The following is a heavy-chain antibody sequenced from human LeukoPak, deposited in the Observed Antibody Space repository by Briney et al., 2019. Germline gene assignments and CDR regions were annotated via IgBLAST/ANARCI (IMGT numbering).Heavy chain of an antibody. Sequence: PGGSLRLSCAASGFTFSSYSMNWVRQAPGKGLEWVSSISSSSSYIYYADSVKGRFTISRDNAKNSLYLQMNSLRAEDTAVYYCARGEGYGDYVDWFDPWGRGTLVTVSS. D-gene: IGHD4-17*01. CDR3: ARGEGYGDYVDWFDP. V-gene: IGHV3-21*01. CDR2: ISSSSSYI. J-gene: IGHJ5*02. CDR1: GFTFSSYS.